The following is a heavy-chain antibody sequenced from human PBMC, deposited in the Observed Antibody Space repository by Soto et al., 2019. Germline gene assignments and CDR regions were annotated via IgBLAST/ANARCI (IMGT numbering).Heavy chain of an antibody. V-gene: IGHV4-34*01. Sequence: QVKLQQWGAGLLKPSETLSLTCAVYGGSFSGYYWSWIRQPPGKGLEWIGEINHSGSTNYNPSLKSRVTISVDTSKKQFSLKLRSVTAADTAVYYCARTRNSAGLDDAVDIWGQGTMVTVSS. CDR1: GGSFSGYY. D-gene: IGHD1-1*01. J-gene: IGHJ3*02. CDR3: ARTRNSAGLDDAVDI. CDR2: INHSGST.